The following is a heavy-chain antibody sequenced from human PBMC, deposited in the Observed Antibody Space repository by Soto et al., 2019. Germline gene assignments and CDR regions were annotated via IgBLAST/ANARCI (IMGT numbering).Heavy chain of an antibody. D-gene: IGHD3-10*01. J-gene: IGHJ4*02. CDR1: GFDFRGDL. V-gene: IGHV3-33*01. CDR3: VRGRWLHPVDH. CDR2: VWYDGSNK. Sequence: QVHLEEAGGGVVQPGGSLRLSCVASGFDFRGDLMHWVRQAPGKGLEWVAYVWYDGSNKMYAASVQGRFTISRDNSKNTPYLQMSRLSDDDTAVYYCVRGRWLHPVDHWGQGTLVTVSS.